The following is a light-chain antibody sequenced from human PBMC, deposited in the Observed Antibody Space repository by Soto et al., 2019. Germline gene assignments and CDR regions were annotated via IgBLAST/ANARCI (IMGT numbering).Light chain of an antibody. CDR2: GAS. Sequence: EIVLTQSSATLSLSPGERSTLSCRSIQSVTSNALAWYQQKPGQAPRLLIYGASTRATGIPARFSGSGSGTEFTLTISSLQSEDFAVYYCQQYNNWPPVTFGQGTKVDI. CDR1: QSVTSN. J-gene: IGKJ1*01. V-gene: IGKV3-15*01. CDR3: QQYNNWPPVT.